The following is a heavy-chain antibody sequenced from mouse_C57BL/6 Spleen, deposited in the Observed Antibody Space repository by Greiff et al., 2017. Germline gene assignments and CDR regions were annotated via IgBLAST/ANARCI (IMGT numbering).Heavy chain of an antibody. D-gene: IGHD1-1*01. CDR1: GFTFSSYA. CDR3: ARDPHYGNYFDD. Sequence: EVMLVESGGGLVKPGGSLKLSCAASGFTFSSYAMSWVRQTPEKRLEWVATISDGGSYTYYPDNVKGRFTISRDNAKNNLYLQMSHLKSEDTAMYYCARDPHYGNYFDDWGQGTTLTVSS. J-gene: IGHJ2*01. V-gene: IGHV5-4*01. CDR2: ISDGGSYT.